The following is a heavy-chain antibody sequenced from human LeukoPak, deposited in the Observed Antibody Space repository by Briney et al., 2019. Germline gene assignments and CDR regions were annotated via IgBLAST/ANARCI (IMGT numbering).Heavy chain of an antibody. D-gene: IGHD3-16*01. V-gene: IGHV4-59*01. CDR3: ARGGLELGTFDY. CDR2: IYYSGST. Sequence: SETLSLTCTVSGGSISSYYWSWIRQPPGKGLEWIGYIYYSGSTNYNPSLKSRVTISVDMSKNQFSLKLSSVTAADTAVYYCARGGLELGTFDYWGQGTLVTVSS. CDR1: GGSISSYY. J-gene: IGHJ4*02.